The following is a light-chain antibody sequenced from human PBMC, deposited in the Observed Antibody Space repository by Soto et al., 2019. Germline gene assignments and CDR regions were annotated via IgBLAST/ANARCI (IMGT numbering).Light chain of an antibody. J-gene: IGLJ3*02. CDR3: ASWDDSLNGWV. V-gene: IGLV1-44*01. CDR2: SNN. CDR1: DSNIGGNA. Sequence: QSVTTQSPSASGTPGQRVAISCSGADSNIGGNAVNWYHQRPGTAPKLLIHSNNQRPSGVPDRFSGSKSGTSASLVISGLQSGDEADYYCASWDDSLNGWVFGGGTKLTVL.